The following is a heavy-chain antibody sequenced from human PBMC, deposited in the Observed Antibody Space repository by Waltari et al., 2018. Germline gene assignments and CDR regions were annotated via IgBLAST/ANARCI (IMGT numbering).Heavy chain of an antibody. J-gene: IGHJ3*02. CDR1: GGSFSGYY. Sequence: QVQLQQWGAGLLKPSETLSLTCAVYGGSFSGYYWSWIRQPPGKGLEWIGEINQSGSTNYHPSPKSRVTISVDTSKNQFSLKLSSVTAADTALYYCARGGGGSRDAFDIWGQGTMVTVSS. V-gene: IGHV4-34*01. CDR3: ARGGGGSRDAFDI. CDR2: INQSGST. D-gene: IGHD1-26*01.